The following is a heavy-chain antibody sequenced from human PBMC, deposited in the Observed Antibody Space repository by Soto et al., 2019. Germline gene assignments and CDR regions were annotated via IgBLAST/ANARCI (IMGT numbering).Heavy chain of an antibody. Sequence: QVQLVQSGAEVKKPGSSVKVSCKASGGTLSSYAISWVRQAPGQGLEWMGGIIPISGTANYAQKVQGRVTITADESTSTAYMELSSLRSEDTAVYYCARSQGSSTSLEIYYYYYYGMDVWGQGTTVTVSS. D-gene: IGHD2-2*01. J-gene: IGHJ6*02. CDR3: ARSQGSSTSLEIYYYYYYGMDV. CDR2: IIPISGTA. V-gene: IGHV1-69*01. CDR1: GGTLSSYA.